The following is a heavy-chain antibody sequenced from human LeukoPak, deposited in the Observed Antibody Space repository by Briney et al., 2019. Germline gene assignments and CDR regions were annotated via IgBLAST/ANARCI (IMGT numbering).Heavy chain of an antibody. V-gene: IGHV4-61*02. J-gene: IGHJ4*02. D-gene: IGHD1-26*01. CDR3: ARDASGEWELLVDY. CDR1: GGSISSGSYY. Sequence: SETLSLTCTVSGGSISSGSYYWSWIRQPAGKGLEWIGRIYTSGSTNYNPSLKSRVTMSVDTSKNQFSLKLSSVTAADTAVYYCARDASGEWELLVDYWGQGTLVTVSS. CDR2: IYTSGST.